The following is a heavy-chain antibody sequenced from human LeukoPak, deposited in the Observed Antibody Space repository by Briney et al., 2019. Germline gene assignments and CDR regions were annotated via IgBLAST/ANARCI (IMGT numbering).Heavy chain of an antibody. J-gene: IGHJ4*02. CDR2: IYWDDDE. D-gene: IGHD3-10*01. V-gene: IGHV2-5*02. CDR1: GFSLNTSGVG. Sequence: SGPTLVKPTQTLKLTCTFSGFSLNTSGVGVGWIRQPPGKALEWLALIYWDDDEHYSPSLENRLTISKESSKNQVVLTMANMGPADTGTYYCVHDRESASGKYYNLDHWGQGTLVTVSS. CDR3: VHDRESASGKYYNLDH.